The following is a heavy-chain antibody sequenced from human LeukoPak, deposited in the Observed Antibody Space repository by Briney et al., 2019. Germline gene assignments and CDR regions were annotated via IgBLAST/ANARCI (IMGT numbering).Heavy chain of an antibody. D-gene: IGHD6-13*01. Sequence: ASVKVSCKVSGYTLTELSMHWVRQAPGQGLEWMGWISAYNGNTNYAQKLQGRVTMTTDTSTSTAYMELRSLRSDDTAVYYCAANGYSSSWYKGGWFDPWGQGTLVTVSS. CDR2: ISAYNGNT. V-gene: IGHV1-18*01. J-gene: IGHJ5*02. CDR1: GYTLTELS. CDR3: AANGYSSSWYKGGWFDP.